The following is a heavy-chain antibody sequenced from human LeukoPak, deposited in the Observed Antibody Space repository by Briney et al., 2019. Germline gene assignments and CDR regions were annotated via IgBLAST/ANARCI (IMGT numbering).Heavy chain of an antibody. V-gene: IGHV4-34*01. CDR3: ARGTDAYLASFYN. J-gene: IGHJ4*02. CDR1: GGSFSGYY. Sequence: PSETLSLTCAVYGGSFSGYYWSWIRQPPGKGLEWIGVINHSGSTNYNPSLKSRVTISVDTSKNQLSLKLSSVTAADTAVFYWARGTDAYLASFYNWGQGTLVTVSS. CDR2: INHSGST. D-gene: IGHD3-16*01.